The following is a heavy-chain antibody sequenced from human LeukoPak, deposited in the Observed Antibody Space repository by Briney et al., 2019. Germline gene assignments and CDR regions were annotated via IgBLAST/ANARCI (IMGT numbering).Heavy chain of an antibody. V-gene: IGHV3-21*01. J-gene: IGHJ6*02. CDR2: ISSSSSYI. D-gene: IGHD2-2*02. Sequence: GGSLRLSCAASGFTFSSYSMNWVRQAPGKGLEWVSSISSSSSYIYYADSVKGRFTISRDNAKNSLYLQMNSLRAEDTAVCYCARDGDIVVVPAAIRYYYYGMDVWGQGTTVTVSS. CDR1: GFTFSSYS. CDR3: ARDGDIVVVPAAIRYYYYGMDV.